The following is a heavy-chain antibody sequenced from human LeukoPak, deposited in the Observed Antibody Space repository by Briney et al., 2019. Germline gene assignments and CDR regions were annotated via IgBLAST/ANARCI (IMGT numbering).Heavy chain of an antibody. CDR3: ARDVVVVPAAIHYGMDV. J-gene: IGHJ6*02. CDR2: INHSGRS. V-gene: IGHV4-34*01. D-gene: IGHD2-2*01. CDR1: GGSFSDYF. Sequence: SETLSLTCAVYGGSFSDYFWGWIRQPPGKGLEWIGEINHSGRSYYNPSLKSRVTISVDTSKNQFSLNLSSVTAADTAVYYCARDVVVVPAAIHYGMDVWGQGTTVTVSS.